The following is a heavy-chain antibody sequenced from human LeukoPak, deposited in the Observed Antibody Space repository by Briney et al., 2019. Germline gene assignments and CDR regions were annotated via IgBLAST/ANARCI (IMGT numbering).Heavy chain of an antibody. CDR2: ISSGGST. V-gene: IGHV4-61*02. CDR1: GGSISSGSYY. CDR3: AREAPRPDY. Sequence: SETLSLTCTVSGGSISSGSYYWSWFRQPAGKGLEWIGRISSGGSTNYNPSLKSRVTISVDTSKSQFFLKLSSVTATDTAVYYCAREAPRPDYWGQGTLVTVSS. J-gene: IGHJ4*02.